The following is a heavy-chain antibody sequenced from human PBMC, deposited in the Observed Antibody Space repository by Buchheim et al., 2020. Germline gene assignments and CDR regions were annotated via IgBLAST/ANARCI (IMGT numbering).Heavy chain of an antibody. CDR3: ARELGYCSSTSCSARGYYYYGMDG. V-gene: IGHV3-11*06. D-gene: IGHD2-2*01. CDR1: GFTFSDYY. CDR2: ISSSSSYT. Sequence: QVQLVESGGGLVKPGGSLRLSCAASGFTFSDYYMSWIRQAPGKGLEWVSYISSSSSYTNYADSVKGRFNISRDNDKNSLYLQMNSLRAEDTAVYYCARELGYCSSTSCSARGYYYYGMDGWGQGT. J-gene: IGHJ6*02.